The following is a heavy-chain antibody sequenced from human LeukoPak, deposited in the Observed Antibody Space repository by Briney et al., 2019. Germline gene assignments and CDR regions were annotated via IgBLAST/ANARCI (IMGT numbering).Heavy chain of an antibody. CDR3: ARLPPSSVGSYPH. CDR1: GGSISSYY. V-gene: IGHV4-59*12. D-gene: IGHD1-26*01. Sequence: SETLSLTCTVSGGSISSYYWSWIRQPPGKGLEWIGYIYYSGSTNYNPSLKSRVTISLDTSKNQFSLKLSSVTAADTAVYYCARLPPSSVGSYPHWGQGTLVTVSS. CDR2: IYYSGST. J-gene: IGHJ4*02.